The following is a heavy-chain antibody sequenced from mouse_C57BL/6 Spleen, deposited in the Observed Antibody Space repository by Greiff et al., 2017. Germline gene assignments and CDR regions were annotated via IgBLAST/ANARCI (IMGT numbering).Heavy chain of an antibody. Sequence: QVQLQQPGAELVKPGASVKMSCKASGYTFTSYWITWVKQRPGQGLEWIGDIYPGSGSTNYNEKFKSKATLTVDTSSSTAYMQLSRLKSEDSAVYYCARTCYSNYDAMDYWGQGTSVTVSS. D-gene: IGHD2-5*01. V-gene: IGHV1-55*01. CDR1: GYTFTSYW. CDR3: ARTCYSNYDAMDY. J-gene: IGHJ4*01. CDR2: IYPGSGST.